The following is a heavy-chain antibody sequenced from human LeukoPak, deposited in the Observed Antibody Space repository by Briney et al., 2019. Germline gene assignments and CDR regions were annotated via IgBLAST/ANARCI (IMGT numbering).Heavy chain of an antibody. CDR1: GFTFRDYY. Sequence: GGSLRLSCTASGFTFRDYYVTWIRQAPGKGLEWVSYIRSTGSSTAYADSVKGRFTISRDNAKNSLYLQMNSLRAEDTAVYYCARDQAPYYWGQGTLITVSS. V-gene: IGHV3-11*04. CDR2: IRSTGSST. J-gene: IGHJ4*02. CDR3: ARDQAPYY.